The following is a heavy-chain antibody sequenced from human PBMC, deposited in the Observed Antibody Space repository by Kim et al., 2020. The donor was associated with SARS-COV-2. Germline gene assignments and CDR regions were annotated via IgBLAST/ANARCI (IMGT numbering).Heavy chain of an antibody. CDR1: GGSISSSSYY. D-gene: IGHD6-13*01. CDR2: IYYSGST. V-gene: IGHV4-39*01. Sequence: SETLSLTCTVSGGSISSSSYYWGWIRQPPGKGLEWIGSIYYSGSTYYNPSLKSRVTISVDTSKNQFSLKLSSVTAADTAVYYCARHGQQLVERFDYWGQGTLVTVSS. J-gene: IGHJ4*02. CDR3: ARHGQQLVERFDY.